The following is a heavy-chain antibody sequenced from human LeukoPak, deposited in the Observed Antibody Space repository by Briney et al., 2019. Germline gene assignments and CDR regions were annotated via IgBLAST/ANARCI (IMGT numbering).Heavy chain of an antibody. D-gene: IGHD3-22*01. V-gene: IGHV1-18*01. J-gene: IGHJ4*02. CDR1: GYTFASYG. Sequence: ASVKVSCKASGYTFASYGISWVRQAPGQGLEWMGWISAYNGNTNYAQNLQGRVTMTTDTSTTTAYMELRSLRSDDTAVYYCARERRPGYYYDSSGYPDYWGQGTLVTVSS. CDR2: ISAYNGNT. CDR3: ARERRPGYYYDSSGYPDY.